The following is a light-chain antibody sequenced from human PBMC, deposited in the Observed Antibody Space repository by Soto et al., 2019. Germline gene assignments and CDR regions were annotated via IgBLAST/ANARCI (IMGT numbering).Light chain of an antibody. J-gene: IGKJ4*01. V-gene: IGKV1-6*01. Sequence: AIQLTQSPSSLSASVGDRVSISCRASQGNNTFVAWYQQKSGKAPKLLIYGASTLQSGVPSRFSGSGSGTDFTLTISSLQPEDFATYYCIQDYNYPLTFGGGTRVEIK. CDR1: QGNNTF. CDR2: GAS. CDR3: IQDYNYPLT.